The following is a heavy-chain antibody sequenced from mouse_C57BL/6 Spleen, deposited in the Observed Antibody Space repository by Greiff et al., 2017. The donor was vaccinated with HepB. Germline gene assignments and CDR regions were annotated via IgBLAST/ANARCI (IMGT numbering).Heavy chain of an antibody. Sequence: VQLQQSGAELVRPGASVTLSCKASGYTFTDYEMHWVKQTPVHGLEWIGAIDPETGGTDYNQKFKGKAILTADKSSSTAYMELRSLTSEDSAVYYCTGRDSYYYGSSWAYWGQGTLVTVSA. D-gene: IGHD1-1*01. CDR3: TGRDSYYYGSSWAY. CDR2: IDPETGGT. J-gene: IGHJ3*01. V-gene: IGHV1-15*01. CDR1: GYTFTDYE.